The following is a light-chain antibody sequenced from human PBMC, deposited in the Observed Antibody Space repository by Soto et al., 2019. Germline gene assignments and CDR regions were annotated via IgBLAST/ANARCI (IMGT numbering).Light chain of an antibody. V-gene: IGKV3-11*01. CDR3: QQRSNWPAVETT. CDR1: QSVSIY. Sequence: EIVLTQSPATLSLSPGERATLSCRASQSVSIYLAWYQQQPGQAPRLLIYDASNRATGIPARFSGSGSGTDFTLTISILEAEDFAVYYCQQRSNWPAVETTFGQGTKLEIK. CDR2: DAS. J-gene: IGKJ2*01.